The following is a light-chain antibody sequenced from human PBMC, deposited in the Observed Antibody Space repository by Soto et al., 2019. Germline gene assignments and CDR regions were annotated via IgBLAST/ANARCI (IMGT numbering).Light chain of an antibody. CDR1: QTVRNY. Sequence: IVLTQSPATLSLSPGEGATLSCRASQTVRNYFAWYQQRPGHAPRLLIYDASIMATGIPARFSGSGSGTDFTLTISSLEPEDFAVYYCQQRSSRPLTVGGGTKVEIK. CDR2: DAS. J-gene: IGKJ4*01. V-gene: IGKV3-11*01. CDR3: QQRSSRPLT.